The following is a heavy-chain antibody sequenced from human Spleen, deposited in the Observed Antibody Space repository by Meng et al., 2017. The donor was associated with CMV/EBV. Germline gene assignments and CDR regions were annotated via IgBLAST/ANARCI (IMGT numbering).Heavy chain of an antibody. Sequence: CHFSGFSLSSRGVGVGWIRQPPGQALEWLGIIYWNDAKRYSLSLRSRLTITRDTSKNQVVLTMTNMDPVDTATYFCARGTGYNRWFDPWGQGTLVTVSS. V-gene: IGHV2-5*01. CDR3: ARGTGYNRWFDP. D-gene: IGHD1-1*01. CDR1: GFSLSSRGVG. CDR2: IYWNDAK. J-gene: IGHJ5*02.